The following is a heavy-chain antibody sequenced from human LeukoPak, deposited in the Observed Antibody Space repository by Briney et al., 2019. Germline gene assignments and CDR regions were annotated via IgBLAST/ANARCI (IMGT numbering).Heavy chain of an antibody. CDR2: INHSGST. D-gene: IGHD4-23*01. J-gene: IGHJ4*02. Sequence: SERLSLTCAVYGGSFSGYYWSWIRQPPGKGLEWIGEINHSGSTNYNPSLKSRVTISVDTSKNQFSLKLSSVTAADTAVYYCARGPNYGGNSKDFDYWGQGTLVTVSS. V-gene: IGHV4-34*01. CDR3: ARGPNYGGNSKDFDY. CDR1: GGSFSGYY.